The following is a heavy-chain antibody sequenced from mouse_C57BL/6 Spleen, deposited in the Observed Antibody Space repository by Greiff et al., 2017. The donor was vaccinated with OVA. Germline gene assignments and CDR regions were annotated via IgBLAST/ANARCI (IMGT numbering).Heavy chain of an antibody. V-gene: IGHV2-2*01. J-gene: IGHJ2*01. CDR1: GFSLTSYG. CDR2: IWSGGST. Sequence: QVQLKESGPGLVQPSQSLSITCTVSGFSLTSYGVHWVRQSPGKGLEWLGVIWSGGSTDYTAAFISRLSISKDNSKSQVFFKMNSLQADDTAIYYCASIDSSGYYFDYWGQGTTLTVSS. D-gene: IGHD3-2*02. CDR3: ASIDSSGYYFDY.